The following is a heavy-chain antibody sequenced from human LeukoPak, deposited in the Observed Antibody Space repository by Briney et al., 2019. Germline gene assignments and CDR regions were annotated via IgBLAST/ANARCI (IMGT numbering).Heavy chain of an antibody. D-gene: IGHD2-2*01. CDR2: IYSSGST. CDR3: SCYGLGYYYYMDV. J-gene: IGHJ6*03. CDR1: GGSISSGSYY. Sequence: PSETLSLTCTVSGGSISSGSYYWSWIRQPAGKGLEWIGRIYSSGSTNYNPSLKSRVTISLDTSKNQFSLKLSSVTAADTAVYYCSCYGLGYYYYMDVWGKGTTVTISS. V-gene: IGHV4-61*02.